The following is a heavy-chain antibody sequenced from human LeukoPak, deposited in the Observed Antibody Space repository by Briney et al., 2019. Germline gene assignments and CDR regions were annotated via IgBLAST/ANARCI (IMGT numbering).Heavy chain of an antibody. CDR1: GGSITSGSYY. CDR2: SYTSGST. J-gene: IGHJ5*02. V-gene: IGHV4-61*02. D-gene: IGHD2-2*02. Sequence: PSETLSLTCTVSGGSITSGSYYWSWIRQPAGKGLEWIGRSYTSGSTNYNPSLKSRVTISVDTAKNQFSLKLSSVTAADTAVYYCARDKRIVVEPAAIVRWFDPWGQGTLVTVSS. CDR3: ARDKRIVVEPAAIVRWFDP.